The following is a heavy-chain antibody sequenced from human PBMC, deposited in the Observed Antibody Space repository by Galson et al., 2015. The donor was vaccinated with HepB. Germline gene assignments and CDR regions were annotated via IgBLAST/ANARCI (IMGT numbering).Heavy chain of an antibody. CDR3: ARDRREPDIVVVPARNHYYYYYMDV. CDR2: IIPIFGTA. D-gene: IGHD2-2*01. J-gene: IGHJ6*03. V-gene: IGHV1-69*13. CDR1: GGTFSSYA. Sequence: SVKVSCKASGGTFSSYAISWVRQAPGQGLEWMGGIIPIFGTANYAQKFQGRVTITADESTSTAYMELSSLRSEDTAVYYCARDRREPDIVVVPARNHYYYYYMDVWGKGTTVTVSS.